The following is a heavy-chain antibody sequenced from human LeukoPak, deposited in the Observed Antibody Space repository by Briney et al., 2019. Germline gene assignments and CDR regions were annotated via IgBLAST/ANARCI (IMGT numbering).Heavy chain of an antibody. V-gene: IGHV3-33*01. CDR3: ARDVFADSSGGSFDF. CDR2: IWYDGSKK. Sequence: GGSLRLSCAASGFSFDTHGMHWVRQAPGKGLEWVAVIWYDGSKKYYADSVKGRFTISRDNSKKSLFLQMNSLRAEDTALYYCARDVFADSSGGSFDFWGQGTLVAVSS. D-gene: IGHD3-16*01. J-gene: IGHJ4*02. CDR1: GFSFDTHG.